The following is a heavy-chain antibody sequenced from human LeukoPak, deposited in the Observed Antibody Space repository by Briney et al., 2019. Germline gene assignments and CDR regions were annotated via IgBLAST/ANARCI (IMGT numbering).Heavy chain of an antibody. J-gene: IGHJ5*02. Sequence: GASVKVSCKASGYTFTSYDINWVRQATGQGLEWMGWMNPNSGNTGYDQKFQGRITITCNTSMSMAYMELSSLRSEDTAVYHCARGNGGDDYIHDNWFDPWGQGTLVTVSS. CDR3: ARGNGGDDYIHDNWFDP. D-gene: IGHD4-11*01. V-gene: IGHV1-8*03. CDR2: MNPNSGNT. CDR1: GYTFTSYD.